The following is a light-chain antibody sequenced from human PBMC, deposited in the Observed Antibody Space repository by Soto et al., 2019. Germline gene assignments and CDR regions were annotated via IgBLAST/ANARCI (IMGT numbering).Light chain of an antibody. CDR1: SSDVGGYNY. J-gene: IGLJ2*01. V-gene: IGLV2-14*01. Sequence: QSALTQPASVSGSPGQSITISCTGSSSDVGGYNYVSWYQHHPGKAPKLMIYEVSNRPSGVSNRFSGSKSGNTASLTISGLQAEDEADYYCNSYTSSSTLVVFGGGTKLTVL. CDR3: NSYTSSSTLVV. CDR2: EVS.